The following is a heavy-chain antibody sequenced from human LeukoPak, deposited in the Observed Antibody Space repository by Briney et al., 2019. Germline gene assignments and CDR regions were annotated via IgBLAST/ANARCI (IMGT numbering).Heavy chain of an antibody. CDR1: GGSISSGSYY. CDR2: IYTSGST. CDR3: AGEFTIFGVVIRGDYMDV. J-gene: IGHJ6*03. V-gene: IGHV4-61*02. Sequence: PSQTLSLTCTVSGGSISSGSYYWSWIRQPAGKGLEWIGRIYTSGSTNYNPSLKSRVTISVDTSKNQFSLKLSSVTAADTAVYYCAGEFTIFGVVIRGDYMDVWGKGTTVTVSS. D-gene: IGHD3-3*01.